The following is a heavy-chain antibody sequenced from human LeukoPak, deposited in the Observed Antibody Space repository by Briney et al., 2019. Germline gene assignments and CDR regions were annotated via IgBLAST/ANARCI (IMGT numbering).Heavy chain of an antibody. Sequence: SVKVSCTASGGTFSSYAISWVRQAPGQGLEWMGGIIPIFGTANYAQKFQGRITITADESTSTAYMELSSLRSEDTAVYYCARDLGAAAGFDYWGQGTLVTVSS. J-gene: IGHJ4*02. CDR2: IIPIFGTA. CDR3: ARDLGAAAGFDY. V-gene: IGHV1-69*01. D-gene: IGHD6-13*01. CDR1: GGTFSSYA.